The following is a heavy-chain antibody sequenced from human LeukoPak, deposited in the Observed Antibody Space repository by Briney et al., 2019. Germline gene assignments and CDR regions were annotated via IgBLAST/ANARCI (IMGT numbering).Heavy chain of an antibody. Sequence: GGSLRLSCAASGFTFSSYSMNWVRQAPGKGLEWVSSISSSSSYIYYADSVKGRFTISRDNAKNSLYLQMNSLRVEDTAVYYCARDYSRPIGFDPWGQGTLVTVSS. D-gene: IGHD6-6*01. V-gene: IGHV3-21*01. CDR3: ARDYSRPIGFDP. J-gene: IGHJ5*02. CDR2: ISSSSSYI. CDR1: GFTFSSYS.